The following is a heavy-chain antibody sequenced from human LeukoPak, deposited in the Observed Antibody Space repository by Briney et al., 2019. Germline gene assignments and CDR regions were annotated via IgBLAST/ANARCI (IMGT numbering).Heavy chain of an antibody. D-gene: IGHD3-22*01. V-gene: IGHV1-2*02. CDR2: IDPNFGGT. J-gene: IGHJ4*02. CDR1: GYTFTGYC. Sequence: GASVKVSCKASGYTFTGYCMHWVRQAPGQGLEWMGWIDPNFGGTNYAQKLQGRVTMTTDTSTSTAYMELRSLRSDDTAVYYCARDFRDTSGYYYASRDWGQGTLVTVSS. CDR3: ARDFRDTSGYYYASRD.